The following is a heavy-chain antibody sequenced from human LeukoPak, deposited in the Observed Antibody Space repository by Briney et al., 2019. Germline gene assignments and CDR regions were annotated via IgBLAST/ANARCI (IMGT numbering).Heavy chain of an antibody. D-gene: IGHD5-24*01. J-gene: IGHJ3*02. CDR2: INPSGGST. CDR3: AREGEMADCTGASIAPHDAFDI. Sequence: ASVKVSCKASGYTFTSYYMHWVRQAPGQGLEWMGIINPSGGSTSYAQKFQGRVTMTRDTSTSTVYMELSSLRSEDTAVYYCAREGEMADCTGASIAPHDAFDIWGQGTMVTVSS. CDR1: GYTFTSYY. V-gene: IGHV1-46*01.